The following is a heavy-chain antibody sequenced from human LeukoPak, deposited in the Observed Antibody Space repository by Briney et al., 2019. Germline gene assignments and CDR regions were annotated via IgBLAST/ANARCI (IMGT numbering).Heavy chain of an antibody. Sequence: SETLSLTCTVSGGSISSSSYYWGWIRQPPGKGLEWIGSIYYSGSTYYNPSLKSRVTISVDTSKNQFSLKPSSVTAADTAVYYCARAHLTVTDYYYYYMDVWGKGTTVTVSS. CDR1: GGSISSSSYY. J-gene: IGHJ6*03. D-gene: IGHD4-17*01. V-gene: IGHV4-39*07. CDR3: ARAHLTVTDYYYYYMDV. CDR2: IYYSGST.